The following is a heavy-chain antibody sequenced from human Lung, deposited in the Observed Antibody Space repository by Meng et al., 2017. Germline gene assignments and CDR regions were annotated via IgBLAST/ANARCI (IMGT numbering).Heavy chain of an antibody. J-gene: IGHJ4*02. CDR1: VGSFSDYY. CDR3: ARGPTTMAHDFDY. Sequence: QVQTAQWGAGLWTRSEPLSLTCVVSVGSFSDYYWSWIRQPPGKGLEWIGEINHSGSTNYNPSLESRATISVDTSQNNLSLKLSSVTAADSAVYYCARGPTTMAHDFDYWGQGTLVTVSS. V-gene: IGHV4-34*01. CDR2: INHSGST. D-gene: IGHD4-11*01.